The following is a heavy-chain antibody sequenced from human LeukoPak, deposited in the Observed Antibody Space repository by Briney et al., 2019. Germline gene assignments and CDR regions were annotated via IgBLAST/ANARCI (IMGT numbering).Heavy chain of an antibody. CDR3: SRENGAFSPFGY. J-gene: IGHJ4*02. CDR1: GGSITTTNW. V-gene: IGHV4-4*02. CDR2: IHLSGRT. D-gene: IGHD2-8*01. Sequence: PSETLSLTCGVSGGSITTTNWWSWVRQPPGQGLEWIGEIHLSGRTNYNPSLNSRVTLALDTSKNHLSLSLTSVTAADTAVYYCSRENGAFSPFGYWGQGTLVTVPS.